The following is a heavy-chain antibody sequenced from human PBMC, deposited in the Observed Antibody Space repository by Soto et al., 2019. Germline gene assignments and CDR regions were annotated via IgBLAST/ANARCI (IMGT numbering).Heavy chain of an antibody. CDR1: VVTVSSYS. V-gene: IGHV3-21*01. CDR2: ISSSSSYI. Sequence: GGSLRLSCAASVVTVSSYSVNGVRQAPGKGLEWVSSISSSSSYIYYADSVKGRFTISRDNAKNSLYLQMNSLRAEDTAVYYCARERGYYYYGMDVWGQGTTVTVSS. CDR3: ARERGYYYYGMDV. J-gene: IGHJ6*02.